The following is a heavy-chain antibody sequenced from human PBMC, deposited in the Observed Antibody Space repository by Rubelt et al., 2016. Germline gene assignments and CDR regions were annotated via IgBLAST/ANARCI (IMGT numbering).Heavy chain of an antibody. J-gene: IGHJ5*02. V-gene: IGHV1-18*01. Sequence: SYAQKFQGRVTMTTDTSTSTAYMELRSLRSDDTAVYYCARGYYGSVSYMLRFDPWGQGTLVTVSS. D-gene: IGHD3-10*01. CDR3: ARGYYGSVSYMLRFDP.